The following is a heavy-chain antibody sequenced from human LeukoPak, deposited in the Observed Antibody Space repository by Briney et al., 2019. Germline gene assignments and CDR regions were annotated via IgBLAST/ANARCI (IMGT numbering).Heavy chain of an antibody. V-gene: IGHV3-48*04. J-gene: IGHJ6*02. CDR3: AREPDIVVVPAAFYYYYGMDV. Sequence: GGSLRLSYAASGFTFSSYSMNWVRQAPGKGLEWVSYISSSSSTIYYADSVKGRFTISRDNAKNSLYLQMNSLRAEDTAVYYCAREPDIVVVPAAFYYYYGMDVWGQGTTVTVSS. CDR2: ISSSSSTI. CDR1: GFTFSSYS. D-gene: IGHD2-2*01.